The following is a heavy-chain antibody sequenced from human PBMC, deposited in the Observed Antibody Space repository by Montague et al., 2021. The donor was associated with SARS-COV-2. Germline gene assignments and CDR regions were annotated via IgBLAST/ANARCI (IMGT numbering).Heavy chain of an antibody. J-gene: IGHJ6*02. Sequence: CAISGDSVSSNSATWNWVRQSPSRGLEWLGRTYYRSKWYNDYAVALRGRVTIHPDTSKNQFPLQLNSVTPEDTAIYYCTSGREGNYNVMDVWGQGTTVTVSS. D-gene: IGHD1-1*01. CDR1: GDSVSSNSAT. CDR2: TYYRSKWYN. CDR3: TSGREGNYNVMDV. V-gene: IGHV6-1*01.